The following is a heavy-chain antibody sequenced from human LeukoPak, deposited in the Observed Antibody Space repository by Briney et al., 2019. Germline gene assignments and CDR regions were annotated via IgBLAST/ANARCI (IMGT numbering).Heavy chain of an antibody. CDR2: ISRSGTTI. CDR1: GFTFSSYA. V-gene: IGHV3-48*03. D-gene: IGHD3-22*01. CDR3: AGAIIGYYYY. J-gene: IGHJ4*02. Sequence: PGGSLRLSCAASGFTFSSYAMSWVRQAPGEGLEWVSYISRSGTTIYYAASVRGRFTISRDNAKNSVYLQMDSLRADDTAVYFCAGAIIGYYYYWVQGTLVTVSS.